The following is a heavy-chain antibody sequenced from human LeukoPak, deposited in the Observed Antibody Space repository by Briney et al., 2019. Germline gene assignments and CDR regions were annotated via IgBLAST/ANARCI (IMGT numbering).Heavy chain of an antibody. CDR2: ISSSSSYI. CDR3: ARRSGDRAFDI. CDR1: GFTFSSYS. J-gene: IGHJ3*02. V-gene: IGHV3-21*04. D-gene: IGHD3-10*01. Sequence: KPGGSLRLSCAASGFTFSSYSMNWVRQAPGKGLEWVSSISSSSSYIYYADSVKGRFTISRDNAKNSLFLQMNSLRAEDMALYYCARRSGDRAFDIWGQGTLVTVSS.